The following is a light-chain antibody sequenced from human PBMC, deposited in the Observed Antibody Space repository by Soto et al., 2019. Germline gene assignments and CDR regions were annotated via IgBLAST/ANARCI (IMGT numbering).Light chain of an antibody. J-gene: IGKJ2*01. CDR1: QGISNY. Sequence: DIQLTQSPSFLSASVGDRVTITCRASQGISNYLAWYQQKPGKVPQLLIYAASTVQSGVPSRFSGSGSGTEFTLTISSLQPEDFATYYCQELKSYLYTFGQGTKLDIK. CDR3: QELKSYLYT. V-gene: IGKV1-9*01. CDR2: AAS.